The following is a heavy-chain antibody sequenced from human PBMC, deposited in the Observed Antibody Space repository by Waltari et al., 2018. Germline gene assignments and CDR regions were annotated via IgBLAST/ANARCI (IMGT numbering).Heavy chain of an antibody. CDR2: INAGNGNT. CDR3: ARVQETVLRFLWGAFDI. J-gene: IGHJ3*02. CDR1: GYTFTSYA. V-gene: IGHV1-3*01. D-gene: IGHD3-3*01. Sequence: QVQLVQSGAEVKKPGASVKVSCKASGYTFTSYAMHWVRQAPRQRLEWMGWINAGNGNTKYSQKFQGRVTITRDTSASTAYMELSSLRSEDTAVYYCARVQETVLRFLWGAFDIWGQGTMVTVSS.